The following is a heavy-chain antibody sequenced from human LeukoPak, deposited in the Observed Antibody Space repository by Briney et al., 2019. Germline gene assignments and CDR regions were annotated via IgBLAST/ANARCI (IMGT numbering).Heavy chain of an antibody. CDR3: AKGKGYSSSSSDH. CDR2: ISGSGGST. V-gene: IGHV3-23*01. D-gene: IGHD6-6*01. Sequence: GGSLRLSCAASGFTFNSHAMNWVRQAPGKVLEWVSAISGSGGSTYYADSVKGRFTISRDNSKNTLYLQMNSLRAEDTAVYHCAKGKGYSSSSSDHWGQGTLVTVSA. J-gene: IGHJ5*02. CDR1: GFTFNSHA.